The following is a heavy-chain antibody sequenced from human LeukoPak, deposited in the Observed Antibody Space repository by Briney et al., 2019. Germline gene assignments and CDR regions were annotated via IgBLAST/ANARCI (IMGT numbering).Heavy chain of an antibody. J-gene: IGHJ4*02. CDR2: IYYSGST. CDR1: GGSISSSSYY. CDR3: ARGGRRTPYYFDY. D-gene: IGHD2-2*01. Sequence: PSETLSLTCTVSGGSISSSSYYWGWIRQPPGKGLEWIGSIYYSGSTYYNPSLKSRVTISVDTSKNQFSLKLSSVTAADTAVYYCARGGRRTPYYFDYWGQGTLVTVSS. V-gene: IGHV4-39*07.